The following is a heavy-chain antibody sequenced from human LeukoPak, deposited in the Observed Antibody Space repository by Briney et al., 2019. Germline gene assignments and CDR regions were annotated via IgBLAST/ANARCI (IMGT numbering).Heavy chain of an antibody. CDR1: GFTFSNYA. CDR3: ARVGPQGADHYVDV. D-gene: IGHD3-16*01. J-gene: IGHJ6*03. Sequence: GGSLRLSCAASGFTFSNYAMSWVRQAPGKGLEWVSSINGRGGSTYYADSVKGRFTISRDNSENSLHLHMNSLRAEDTAVYYCARVGPQGADHYVDVWGKGTAVTISS. V-gene: IGHV3-23*01. CDR2: INGRGGST.